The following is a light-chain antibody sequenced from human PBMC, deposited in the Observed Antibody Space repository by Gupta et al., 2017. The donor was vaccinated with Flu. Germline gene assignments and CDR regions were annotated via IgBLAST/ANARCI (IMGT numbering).Light chain of an antibody. CDR2: DAS. Sequence: EIVLTQSPATLSLSPGERATFSCRASQSVSSDLAWYQQKPGQNPRLLIYDASNRATGIPARFSGSGSGTDFTLTISSLEPEDFAVYYCQQRGTWPPYTFGQGTKLEIK. J-gene: IGKJ2*01. V-gene: IGKV3-11*01. CDR1: QSVSSD. CDR3: QQRGTWPPYT.